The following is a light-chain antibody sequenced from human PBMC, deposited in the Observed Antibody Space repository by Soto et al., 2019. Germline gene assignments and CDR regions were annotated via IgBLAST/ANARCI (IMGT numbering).Light chain of an antibody. CDR1: RSVSSN. CDR3: QKYGNFWT. V-gene: IGKV3-15*01. CDR2: GAS. Sequence: EIVMTQSPATLSVSPGERATLSCRASRSVSSNLAWYQQKPGQAPRLLMYGASTRATGIPARFSGSGSGTDFSLTIRRLEPDDFAVYYCQKYGNFWTFGQGTRREIK. J-gene: IGKJ5*01.